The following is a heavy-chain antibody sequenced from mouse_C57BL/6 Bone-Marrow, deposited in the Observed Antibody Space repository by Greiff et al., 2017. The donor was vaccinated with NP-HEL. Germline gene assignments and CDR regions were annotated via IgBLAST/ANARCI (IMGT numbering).Heavy chain of an antibody. CDR2: IYPRSGNT. CDR1: GYTFTSYG. V-gene: IGHV1-81*01. CDR3: ARRQLRLHYLDY. J-gene: IGHJ2*01. Sequence: QVQLKQSGAELARPGASVKLSCKASGYTFTSYGISWVKQRTGQGLEWIGEIYPRSGNTYYNEKFKGKATLTADKSSSTAYMELRSLTSEDSAVYFCARRQLRLHYLDYWGQGTTLTVSS. D-gene: IGHD3-2*02.